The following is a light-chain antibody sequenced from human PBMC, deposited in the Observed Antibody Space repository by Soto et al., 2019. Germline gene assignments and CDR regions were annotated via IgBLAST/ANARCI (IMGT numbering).Light chain of an antibody. CDR3: QQYYSYWT. Sequence: DLQMTQSPSTLSASVGDRVTITCRASQSISSWLAWYQHKPAKAPKLLIHKASSLESGVPSRFSGSRSGTEFTLTISSLQPDDFATYYCQQYYSYWTFGQGTKVEI. CDR1: QSISSW. CDR2: KAS. V-gene: IGKV1-5*03. J-gene: IGKJ1*01.